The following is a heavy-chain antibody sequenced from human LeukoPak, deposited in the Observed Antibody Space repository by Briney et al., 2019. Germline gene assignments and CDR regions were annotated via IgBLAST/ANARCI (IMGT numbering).Heavy chain of an antibody. J-gene: IGHJ4*02. CDR2: IRYDGSNK. Sequence: GGSLRLSCAASGFTFSTYAMSWVRQAPGKGLEWVAFIRYDGSNKYYADSVKGRFTISRDNSNSTMYLQMNSLRSEDAAVYYCAKWRGEGIAVSPGTDYWGQGTLVTVSS. V-gene: IGHV3-30*02. CDR3: AKWRGEGIAVSPGTDY. CDR1: GFTFSTYA. D-gene: IGHD6-19*01.